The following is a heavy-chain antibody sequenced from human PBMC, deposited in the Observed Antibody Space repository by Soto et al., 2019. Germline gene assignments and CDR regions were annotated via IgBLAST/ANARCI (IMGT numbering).Heavy chain of an antibody. CDR3: ARSSGRRHVFTFDYGLDV. V-gene: IGHV3-11*06. J-gene: IGHJ6*02. CDR2: SSSSGGYT. CDR1: GFSVGDNS. D-gene: IGHD3-16*01. Sequence: QVQLVESGGGLVEPGGSLRLSCAASGFSVGDNSMTWIRQAPGKGLEWLSYSSSSGGYTNYADSVKGRFTISRDNAKNSLYLQMDSLRAEDTAMYFCARSSGRRHVFTFDYGLDVWGQGTTVTVSS.